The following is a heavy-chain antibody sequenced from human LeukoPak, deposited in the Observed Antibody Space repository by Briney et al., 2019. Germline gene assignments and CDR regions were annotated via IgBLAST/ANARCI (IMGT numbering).Heavy chain of an antibody. D-gene: IGHD3-22*01. CDR1: GGTFSSYA. V-gene: IGHV1-69*05. CDR2: IIPIFGTA. Sequence: SVKVSCKASGGTFSSYAISWVRQARGQGLEWMGRIIPIFGTANYAQKFQARVTITKDESTNTAYMDLGSLRYEDTAVYYCASDKYYYDSSGYYPLDDYWGQGTLLSVSS. J-gene: IGHJ4*02. CDR3: ASDKYYYDSSGYYPLDDY.